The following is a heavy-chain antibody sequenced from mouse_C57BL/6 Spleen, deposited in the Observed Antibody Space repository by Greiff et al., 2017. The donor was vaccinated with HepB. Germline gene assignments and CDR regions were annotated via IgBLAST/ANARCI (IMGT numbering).Heavy chain of an antibody. CDR2: IRSKSNNYAT. D-gene: IGHD1-1*01. J-gene: IGHJ1*03. Sequence: EVKVVESGGGLVQPKGSLKLSCAASGFSFNTYAMNWVRQAPGKGLEWVARIRSKSNNYATYYADSVKDRFTISRDDSESMLYLQMNNLKTEDTAMYYCVRGQGLYYGSSYGYFDVWGTGTTVTVSS. CDR3: VRGQGLYYGSSYGYFDV. CDR1: GFSFNTYA. V-gene: IGHV10-1*01.